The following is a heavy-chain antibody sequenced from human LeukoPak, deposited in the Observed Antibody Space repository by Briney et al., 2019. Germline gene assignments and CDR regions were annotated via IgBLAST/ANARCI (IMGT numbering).Heavy chain of an antibody. CDR1: GGSISSGGYY. V-gene: IGHV4-31*03. D-gene: IGHD6-13*01. CDR2: IYYSGST. CDR3: ARSGGGIAAAGILDY. J-gene: IGHJ4*02. Sequence: SETLSLTCTVSGGSISSGGYYWSWIRQHPGKGLEWIGYIYYSGSTYYNPSLKSRVTISVDTSKNQFSLKLSSVTAADTAVYYCARSGGGIAAAGILDYWGQGTLVTVSS.